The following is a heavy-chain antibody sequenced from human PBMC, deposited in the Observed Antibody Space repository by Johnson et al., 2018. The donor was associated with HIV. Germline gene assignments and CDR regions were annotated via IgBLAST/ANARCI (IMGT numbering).Heavy chain of an antibody. D-gene: IGHD7-27*01. CDR2: IYSGAST. V-gene: IGHV3-NL1*01. CDR1: GFTFSSYA. J-gene: IGHJ3*02. Sequence: QVQLVESGGGGVQPGRSLRLSCAASGFTFSSYAMHWVRQAPGKGLEWVAVIYSGASTYYADSVKGRFTISSDNSKNTLYLQMNSLRAEDTAVYYCARAIGNWDAFDIWGQGTMVTVSS. CDR3: ARAIGNWDAFDI.